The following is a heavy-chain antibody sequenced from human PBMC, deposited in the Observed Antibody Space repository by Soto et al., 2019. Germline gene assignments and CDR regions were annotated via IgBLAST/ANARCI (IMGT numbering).Heavy chain of an antibody. CDR3: ARGLMSGYYYYYYYYMDV. J-gene: IGHJ6*03. Sequence: QVQLVQSGAEVKKPGASVKVSCKASGYTFTSYDINWVRQATGQGLEWMGWMNPNSGNTGYAQKFQGRVTMTRNTSIRTAYMELSSLRSEDTAVYYCARGLMSGYYYYYYYYMDVWGKGTTVTVSS. D-gene: IGHD3-3*01. CDR1: GYTFTSYD. CDR2: MNPNSGNT. V-gene: IGHV1-8*01.